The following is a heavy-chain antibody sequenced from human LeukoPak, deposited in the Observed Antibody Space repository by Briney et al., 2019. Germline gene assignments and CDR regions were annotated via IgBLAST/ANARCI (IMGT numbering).Heavy chain of an antibody. CDR3: ARDGWLDY. CDR2: ITSSSSYI. Sequence: GSLRLSCAASGFTFSSYTMNWVRQASGKGLEWVSSITSSSSYIYYADSVKGRSTISRDNAKNSLYLQMNSLRAEDTAVYYCARDGWLDYWGQGTLVTVSS. J-gene: IGHJ4*02. V-gene: IGHV3-21*01. D-gene: IGHD6-19*01. CDR1: GFTFSSYT.